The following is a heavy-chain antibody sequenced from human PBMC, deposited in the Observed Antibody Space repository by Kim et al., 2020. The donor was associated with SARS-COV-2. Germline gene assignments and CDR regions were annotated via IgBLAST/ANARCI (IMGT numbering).Heavy chain of an antibody. Sequence: GGSLRLSCAASGFTFDDYGMSWVRQTPGKGLEWVSGINRNGDSTGYVDSAKGRFTISRDNAKNSLYLQMNSLRADDTALYHCVRVFYKGPFDYWGQGTLVTVSS. CDR1: GFTFDDYG. D-gene: IGHD6-13*01. V-gene: IGHV3-20*01. CDR3: VRVFYKGPFDY. CDR2: INRNGDST. J-gene: IGHJ4*02.